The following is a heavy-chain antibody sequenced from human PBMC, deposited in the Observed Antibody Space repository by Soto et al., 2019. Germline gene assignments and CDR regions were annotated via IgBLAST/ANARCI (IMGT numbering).Heavy chain of an antibody. Sequence: PGGSLRLSCVGSGFTFSDSVMAWVRQAPGKGLEWLSVMSGDGRTRYALSVTGRSTISRDNSKNTLYLQMNSLKAEDTAVYYCVRDPYLPTAGRLASLHYWGPGTLVTVSS. CDR2: MSGDGRT. V-gene: IGHV3-23*01. CDR1: GFTFSDSV. CDR3: VRDPYLPTAGRLASLHY. J-gene: IGHJ4*02. D-gene: IGHD1-1*01.